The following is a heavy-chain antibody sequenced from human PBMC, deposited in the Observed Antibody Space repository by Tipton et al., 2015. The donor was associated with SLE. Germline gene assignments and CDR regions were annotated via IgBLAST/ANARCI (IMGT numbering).Heavy chain of an antibody. CDR2: INHSGST. J-gene: IGHJ4*02. V-gene: IGHV4-34*01. CDR3: ARAQTRGSSSNY. Sequence: TLSLTCAVYGGSFSGYYWSWIRQPPGKGLEWIGEINHSGSTNYNPSLKSRLTISVDTSKNQFSLKLSSVTAADTAVYYCARAQTRGSSSNYWGQGTLVTVSS. D-gene: IGHD6-6*01. CDR1: GGSFSGYY.